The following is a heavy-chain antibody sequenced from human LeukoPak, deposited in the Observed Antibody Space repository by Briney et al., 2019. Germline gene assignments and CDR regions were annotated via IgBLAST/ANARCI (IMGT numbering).Heavy chain of an antibody. Sequence: SETLSLTCTVSGGSISSSTYYWGWIRQPPGKGLEWIGTIHYTGSTYYTPSLRSRVAISVDTSKNQFSLNLNSVTAADTAVYCCARLGGYYDPPDYWGQGTLVTVSS. D-gene: IGHD3-22*01. CDR2: IHYTGST. CDR3: ARLGGYYDPPDY. CDR1: GGSISSSTYY. V-gene: IGHV4-39*01. J-gene: IGHJ4*02.